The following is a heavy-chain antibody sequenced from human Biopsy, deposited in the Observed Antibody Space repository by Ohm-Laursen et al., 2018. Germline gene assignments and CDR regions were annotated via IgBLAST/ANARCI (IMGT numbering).Heavy chain of an antibody. V-gene: IGHV4-4*07. D-gene: IGHD3-22*01. J-gene: IGHJ3*02. Sequence: SGDLSLTCTVSGGFISTYYWNWIRQPAGKALEWIGRIYNTGSTNYNPSLQSRVTMSVDTSKNQFSLKMSSVTAADTAVYYCARDLPYYENSGYGAFDMWGQGTMVTVSS. CDR3: ARDLPYYENSGYGAFDM. CDR1: GGFISTYY. CDR2: IYNTGST.